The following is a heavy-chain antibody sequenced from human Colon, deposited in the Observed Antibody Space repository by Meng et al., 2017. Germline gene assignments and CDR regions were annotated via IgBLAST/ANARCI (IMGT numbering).Heavy chain of an antibody. V-gene: IGHV1-18*04. CDR2: VSAYSGDT. CDR1: GYTFTAYW. Sequence: ASVKVSCKPSGYTFTAYWLHWVRQAPGQGLEWMGWVSAYSGDTNYEQKLQGRVTMTTDKSTSTAYMELRSLRSDDTAVYYCARDDAYSSSSFAFDIWGQGTMVTVS. J-gene: IGHJ3*02. D-gene: IGHD6-13*01. CDR3: ARDDAYSSSSFAFDI.